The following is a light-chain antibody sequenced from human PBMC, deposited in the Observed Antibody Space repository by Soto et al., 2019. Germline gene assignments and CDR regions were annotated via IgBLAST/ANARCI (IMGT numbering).Light chain of an antibody. J-gene: IGKJ1*01. Sequence: DIQMTQSPSTLSGSVGDRVTITCRASQTISSWLSWYQQKPGKAPKLLIYKASTLKSGVPSRFSGSGSGTDFTLTIRSLQPDDFATYYCQHYNSYSPWTFGQGTTV. CDR1: QTISSW. V-gene: IGKV1-5*03. CDR3: QHYNSYSPWT. CDR2: KAS.